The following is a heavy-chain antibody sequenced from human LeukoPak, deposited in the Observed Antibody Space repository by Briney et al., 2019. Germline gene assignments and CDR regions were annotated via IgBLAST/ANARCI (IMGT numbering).Heavy chain of an antibody. CDR2: IDTNTGSP. CDR3: ATVDTAMVIGY. J-gene: IGHJ4*02. D-gene: IGHD5-18*01. CDR1: GYTFTTYP. Sequence: ASVKVSCKASGYTFTTYPINWVRQAPGQGLEWMGWIDTNTGSPTYAQGLTGRFVFSLDTSVSTAYLQISSLKAEDTAVYYCATVDTAMVIGYWGQGTLVTVSS. V-gene: IGHV7-4-1*02.